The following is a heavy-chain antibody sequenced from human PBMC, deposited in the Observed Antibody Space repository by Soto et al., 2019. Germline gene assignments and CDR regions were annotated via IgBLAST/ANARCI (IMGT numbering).Heavy chain of an antibody. CDR1: GGSISSGGYY. V-gene: IGHV4-31*03. Sequence: QVQLQESGPGLVKPSQTLSLTCTVSGGSISSGGYYWSWIRQHPGKGLEWIGYIYYSGSTYYNPSLTGRLTLSVDTSKNQFSLKLSSVTAADTAVYYCARSSTSANSFDYWGQGTLVTVSS. CDR3: ARSSTSANSFDY. D-gene: IGHD2-2*01. CDR2: IYYSGST. J-gene: IGHJ4*02.